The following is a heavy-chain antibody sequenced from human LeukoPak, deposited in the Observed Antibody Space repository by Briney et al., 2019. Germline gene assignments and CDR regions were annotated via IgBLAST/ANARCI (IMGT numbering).Heavy chain of an antibody. CDR3: ARDRIYGSGTYAPRDAFDI. CDR1: GYSIRSGYY. Sequence: SETLSLTCTVSGYSIRSGYYWGWIRQPPGKGLEWIGSIYHSGGTYYNPSLKSRVTISVDTSKNQFSLKLSSVTAADTAVYYCARDRIYGSGTYAPRDAFDIWGQGAMVTVSS. J-gene: IGHJ3*02. CDR2: IYHSGGT. D-gene: IGHD3-10*01. V-gene: IGHV4-38-2*02.